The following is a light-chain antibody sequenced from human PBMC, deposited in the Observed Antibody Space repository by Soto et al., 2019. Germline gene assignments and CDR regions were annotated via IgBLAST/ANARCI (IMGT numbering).Light chain of an antibody. CDR3: CSYADSSTYV. CDR1: SSDVGYYNV. Sequence: QSALTQPASVSGSPGQSIAISCTGTSSDVGYYNVVSWYQQHPGKAPKLMIYEASKRPSGVSNRYSGSKSGNTASLTISGLQAEDEADYYCCSYADSSTYVFGTGTKLTVL. CDR2: EAS. J-gene: IGLJ1*01. V-gene: IGLV2-23*01.